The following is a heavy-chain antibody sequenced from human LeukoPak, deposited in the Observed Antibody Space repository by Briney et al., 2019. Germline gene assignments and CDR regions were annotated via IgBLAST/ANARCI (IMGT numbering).Heavy chain of an antibody. V-gene: IGHV1-2*02. Sequence: ASVKVSCKASGYTFTGYYMHWVRQAPGQGLGWMGWINPNSGGTNYAQKFQGRVTMTRDTSISTAYMELSRLRSDDTAVYYCARDLYYYDSSGYYYYFDYWGQGTLVTVSS. D-gene: IGHD3-22*01. CDR1: GYTFTGYY. J-gene: IGHJ4*02. CDR3: ARDLYYYDSSGYYYYFDY. CDR2: INPNSGGT.